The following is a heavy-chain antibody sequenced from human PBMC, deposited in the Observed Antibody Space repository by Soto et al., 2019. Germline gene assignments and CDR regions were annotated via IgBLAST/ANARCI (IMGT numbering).Heavy chain of an antibody. D-gene: IGHD2-15*01. Sequence: EVQLVESGGGLFQPEGSLRLSCEASGFTFSNYWMHWVRQAPGKGLVWVSRINNDGSDPIYADSVKGRFTISRDNAKNTVYLQMNSLRAEDTAVYYCARGYPNCSNFAYWGQGSLVTVSS. V-gene: IGHV3-74*01. CDR1: GFTFSNYW. J-gene: IGHJ4*02. CDR3: ARGYPNCSNFAY. CDR2: INNDGSDP.